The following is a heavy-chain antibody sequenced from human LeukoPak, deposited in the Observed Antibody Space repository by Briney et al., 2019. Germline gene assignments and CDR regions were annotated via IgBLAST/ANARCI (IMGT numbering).Heavy chain of an antibody. CDR2: ISAYNGNT. V-gene: IGHV1-18*01. J-gene: IGHJ4*02. CDR3: ARAGSSGWPEDPDY. D-gene: IGHD6-19*01. CDR1: GGTFSSYA. Sequence: ASVKVSCKASGGTFSSYAISWVRQAPGQGLEWMGWISAYNGNTNYAQKLQGRVTMTTDTSTSTAYMELRSLRSDDTAVYYCARAGSSGWPEDPDYWGQGTLVTVSS.